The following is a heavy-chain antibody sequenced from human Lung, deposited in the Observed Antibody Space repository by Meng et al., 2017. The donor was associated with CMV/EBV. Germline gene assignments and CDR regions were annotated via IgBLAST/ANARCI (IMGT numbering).Heavy chain of an antibody. V-gene: IGHV1-18*01. CDR3: ERKTFYHGSGSYYNVNYNYYYGMDV. CDR2: ISGYNGYT. J-gene: IGHJ6*02. Sequence: ISWVRQAPGGGLEWMGWISGYNGYTIYTQSLQGRVTMTIEESRSTAYMELRGLRLDDTAVYYCERKTFYHGSGSYYNVNYNYYYGMDVWGQGTVVTVSS. D-gene: IGHD3-10*01.